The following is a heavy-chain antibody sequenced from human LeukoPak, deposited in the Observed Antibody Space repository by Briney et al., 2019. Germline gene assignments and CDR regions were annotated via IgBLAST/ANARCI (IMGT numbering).Heavy chain of an antibody. J-gene: IGHJ6*03. CDR1: GGSISSYY. CDR3: ARETSQKGAHYMDV. D-gene: IGHD3-16*01. V-gene: IGHV4-59*01. CDR2: VYYSGST. Sequence: PSETLSLTCTVSGGSISSYYWSWIRQPPGKGLEWIGYVYYSGSTNYNPSLKSRVTISVDTSKNQFSLKLSSVTAADTAVYYCARETSQKGAHYMDVWGKGTTVTISS.